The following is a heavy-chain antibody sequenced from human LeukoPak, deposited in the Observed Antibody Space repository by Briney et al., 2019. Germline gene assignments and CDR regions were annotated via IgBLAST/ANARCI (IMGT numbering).Heavy chain of an antibody. Sequence: GGSLRLSCAASGFTFSSYGMHWVRQAPGKGLEWVSAISGNGRDTYYTDSVKGRFTISRDNSKNTLYLQMHSLRAEDTAIYYCARAAAVCSSTSCYGHYWGQGTLVTVSS. V-gene: IGHV3-23*01. CDR2: ISGNGRDT. CDR3: ARAAAVCSSTSCYGHY. D-gene: IGHD2-2*01. J-gene: IGHJ4*02. CDR1: GFTFSSYG.